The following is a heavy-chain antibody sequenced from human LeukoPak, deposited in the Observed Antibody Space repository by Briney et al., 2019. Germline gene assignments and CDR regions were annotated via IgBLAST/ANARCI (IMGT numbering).Heavy chain of an antibody. CDR1: GDSIGTSY. D-gene: IGHD3-16*01. CDR3: ARDKVHLGGYQF. J-gene: IGHJ3*01. Sequence: SETLSLTCTVSGDSIGTSYWAWIRQPPGKGLEWVAYVHYSGGSSYNPSLESRVAISLDMSSNQFSLKLTSVTAADTAVYYCARDKVHLGGYQFWGQGTMVTVSS. CDR2: VHYSGGS. V-gene: IGHV4-59*01.